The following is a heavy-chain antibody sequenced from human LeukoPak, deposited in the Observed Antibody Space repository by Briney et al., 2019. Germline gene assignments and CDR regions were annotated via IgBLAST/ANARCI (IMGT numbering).Heavy chain of an antibody. Sequence: SETLSLTCAVYGGSFSGYYWSWIRQPPGKGLEWIGEINHSGSTNYNPSLKSRVTISVDTSKNQFSLKLSSVTAADTAVYYCARDQYCSGGSCYHYYGMDVWGQGTTVTVSS. D-gene: IGHD2-15*01. CDR2: INHSGST. J-gene: IGHJ6*02. CDR1: GGSFSGYY. V-gene: IGHV4-34*01. CDR3: ARDQYCSGGSCYHYYGMDV.